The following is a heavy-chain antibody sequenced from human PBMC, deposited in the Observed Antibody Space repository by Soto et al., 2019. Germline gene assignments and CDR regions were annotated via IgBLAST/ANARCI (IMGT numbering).Heavy chain of an antibody. CDR1: GFIFSDAW. Sequence: EVHLVESGGGLVNPGGSLRLSCAASGFIFSDAWINWVRQAPGKGLEWVGCIKSKTDGGTTDFAAPVKGRFAISRDDSRDVVYMEMYSLKTDDTAVYFCTTDSLFTGQLVRMDNWGHGTLVTVSS. CDR2: IKSKTDGGTT. J-gene: IGHJ4*01. CDR3: TTDSLFTGQLVRMDN. V-gene: IGHV3-15*07. D-gene: IGHD3-9*01.